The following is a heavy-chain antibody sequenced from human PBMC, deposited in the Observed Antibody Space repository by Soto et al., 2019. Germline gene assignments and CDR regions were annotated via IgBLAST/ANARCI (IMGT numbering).Heavy chain of an antibody. V-gene: IGHV1-69*13. CDR2: IIPIFGTA. CDR3: AKDRNSGTYSRGMVV. D-gene: IGHD1-26*01. Sequence: GASVKVSCKASGGTFSSYAISWVRQAPGQGLEWMGGIIPIFGTANYAQKFQGRVTITADESTSTAYMELSSLRSEDTAVYYCAKDRNSGTYSRGMVVWDQGTTVTVSS. CDR1: GGTFSSYA. J-gene: IGHJ6*02.